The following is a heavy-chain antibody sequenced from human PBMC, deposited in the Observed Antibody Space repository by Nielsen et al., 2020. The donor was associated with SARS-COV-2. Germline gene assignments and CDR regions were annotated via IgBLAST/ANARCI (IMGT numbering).Heavy chain of an antibody. V-gene: IGHV4-34*01. CDR2: INHSGST. D-gene: IGHD3-3*01. CDR3: ARVYYDFWSGPNWFDP. Sequence: SETLSLTCAVYGGSFSGYYWSWIRQPPGKGLEWIGEINHSGSTTYNPSLKSRVTISVDTSKNQFSLKLSSVTAADTAVYFCARVYYDFWSGPNWFDPWGQGTLVTVSS. J-gene: IGHJ5*02. CDR1: GGSFSGYY.